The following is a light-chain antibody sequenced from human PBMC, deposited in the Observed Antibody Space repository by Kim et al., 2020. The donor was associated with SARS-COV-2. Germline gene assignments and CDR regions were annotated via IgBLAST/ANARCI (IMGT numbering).Light chain of an antibody. V-gene: IGLV1-44*01. CDR2: SND. CDR3: AAWDDSLNGWV. Sequence: GRSVTISCSGSSSNIGSNTVNWYHQFPGTAPKLLIYSNDQRPSGVPDRFSGSKSGTSASLAISGLQSEDEVDYYCAAWDDSLNGWVFGGGTQLTVL. CDR1: SSNIGSNT. J-gene: IGLJ3*02.